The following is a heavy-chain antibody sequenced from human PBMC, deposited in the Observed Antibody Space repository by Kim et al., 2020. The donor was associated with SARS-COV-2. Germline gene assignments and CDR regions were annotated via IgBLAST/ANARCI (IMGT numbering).Heavy chain of an antibody. CDR3: ARDWALGNAFDI. CDR2: INPSGGST. D-gene: IGHD3-16*01. J-gene: IGHJ3*02. V-gene: IGHV1-46*01. Sequence: ASVKVSCKASGYTFTSYYMHWVRQAPGQGLECMGIINPSGGSTSYAQKFQGRVTMTRDTSTSTVYMELSSLRSEDTAVYYCARDWALGNAFDIWGQGTMVTVSS. CDR1: GYTFTSYY.